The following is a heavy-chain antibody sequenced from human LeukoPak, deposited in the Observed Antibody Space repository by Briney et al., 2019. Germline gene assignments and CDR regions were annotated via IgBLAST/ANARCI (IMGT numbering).Heavy chain of an antibody. Sequence: GGSLRLSCAAPGFTFSDYTMNWVGKPQGRGREGVPSISSGGTYKYYADSVKGRFTISRDNAQNSLYLQMNSLRAEDTAVYYCAKDHSQGSYSSYRFDYWGQGTLVTVSS. CDR2: ISSGGTYK. D-gene: IGHD1-26*01. CDR3: AKDHSQGSYSSYRFDY. J-gene: IGHJ4*02. CDR1: GFTFSDYT. V-gene: IGHV3-21*04.